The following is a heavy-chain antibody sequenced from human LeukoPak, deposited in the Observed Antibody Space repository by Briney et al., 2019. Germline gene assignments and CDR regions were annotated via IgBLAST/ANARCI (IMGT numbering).Heavy chain of an antibody. CDR2: IYYSGST. D-gene: IGHD2-2*01. CDR1: GGRHY. J-gene: IGHJ4*02. Sequence: SETLSLTCTVSGGRHYWSWIRQPPGKGLEWIGYIYYSGSTNYNPSLKSPVTISRDTPKNRFCLKLRSVTAADTAVYYGARGRYQLDYWGQGTLVPVSS. V-gene: IGHV4-59*11. CDR3: ARGRYQLDY.